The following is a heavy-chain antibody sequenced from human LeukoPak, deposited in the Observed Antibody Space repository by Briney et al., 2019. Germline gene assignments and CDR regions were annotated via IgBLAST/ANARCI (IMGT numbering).Heavy chain of an antibody. V-gene: IGHV3-30*02. D-gene: IGHD1-14*01. CDR3: ARGGSTTGGFDP. CDR2: IRYDGINK. CDR1: GFTFSTHG. Sequence: GGSLRLSCAASGFTFSTHGMHWVRQAPGKGLEWVAFIRYDGINKYYADSVKGRFTISRDSFKNTLYLQMNSLRPEDTAVYYCARGGSTTGGFDPWGQGTLVTVSS. J-gene: IGHJ5*02.